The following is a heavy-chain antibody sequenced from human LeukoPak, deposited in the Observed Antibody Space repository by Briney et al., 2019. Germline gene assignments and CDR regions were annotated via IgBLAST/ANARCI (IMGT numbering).Heavy chain of an antibody. D-gene: IGHD3-22*01. CDR2: ISGSGGST. V-gene: IGHV3-23*01. CDR3: AKPRSDYYYSAFDY. CDR1: GFTFSSYA. Sequence: GGSLRLSCAASGFTFSSYAISWVPHAPGKGLEWVSGISGSGGSTYYADSVKGRFTISRDNSKNTLYLQMNSLRAEDTAVYYCAKPRSDYYYSAFDYWGQGTLVTVSS. J-gene: IGHJ4*02.